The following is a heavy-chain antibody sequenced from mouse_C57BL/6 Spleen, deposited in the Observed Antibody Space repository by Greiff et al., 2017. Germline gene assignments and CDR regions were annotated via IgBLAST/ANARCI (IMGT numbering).Heavy chain of an antibody. Sequence: VESGGGLVKPGGSLKLSCAASGFTFSSYAMSWVRQTPEKRLEWVATISDGGSYTYYPDNVKGRFTISRDNAKNNLYLQMSHLKSEDTAMYYCARGDYEGDYWGQGTSVTVSS. CDR2: ISDGGSYT. J-gene: IGHJ4*01. CDR1: GFTFSSYA. V-gene: IGHV5-4*01. CDR3: ARGDYEGDY. D-gene: IGHD2-4*01.